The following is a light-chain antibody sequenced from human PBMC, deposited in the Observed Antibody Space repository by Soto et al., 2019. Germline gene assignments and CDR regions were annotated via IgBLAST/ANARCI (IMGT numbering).Light chain of an antibody. Sequence: QSVLTQPASVSGSPGQSITISCTGTSSDVGGYNYVSWHQQHPGKAPKLMIYEVSNRPAGVSNRFSGSKSGNTASLTISGLQAEDEADYYCSSYTSSSTLGFGTGTKLTVL. V-gene: IGLV2-14*01. CDR3: SSYTSSSTLG. CDR1: SSDVGGYNY. CDR2: EVS. J-gene: IGLJ1*01.